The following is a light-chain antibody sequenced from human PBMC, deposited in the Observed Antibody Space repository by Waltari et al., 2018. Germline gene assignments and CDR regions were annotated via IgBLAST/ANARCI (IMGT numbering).Light chain of an antibody. CDR1: SNNVGNQG. V-gene: IGLV10-54*04. Sequence: QAGLTQPPSVSKGLRQTATLTCTGNSNNVGNQGSLWLQQHQGHPPKPLSSRNNNRPSTISERFSASRSGNTASLTITGLQPEDEADYYCSTWDISLSAHVFGTGTKVTVL. CDR3: STWDISLSAHV. CDR2: RNN. J-gene: IGLJ1*01.